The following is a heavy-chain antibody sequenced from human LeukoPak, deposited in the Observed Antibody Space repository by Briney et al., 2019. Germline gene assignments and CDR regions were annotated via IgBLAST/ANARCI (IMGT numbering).Heavy chain of an antibody. CDR2: VGGSGTNT. D-gene: IGHD2/OR15-2a*01. CDR3: AKDSAKKYDDY. J-gene: IGHJ4*02. Sequence: GGTLRLSCAASGFTFSSYAMSWVRQAPGKGLEWVSTVGGSGTNTFFADSVKGRFTISRDNSKNTLYLQMSTLRAEDTAVYYCAKDSAKKYDDYWGQGTLVTVSS. CDR1: GFTFSSYA. V-gene: IGHV3-23*01.